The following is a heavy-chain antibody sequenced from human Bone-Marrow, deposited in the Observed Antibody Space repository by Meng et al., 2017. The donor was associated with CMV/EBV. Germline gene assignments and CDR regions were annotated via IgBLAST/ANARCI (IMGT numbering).Heavy chain of an antibody. D-gene: IGHD3-3*01. V-gene: IGHV1-69*05. J-gene: IGHJ6*02. Sequence: SVKVSCKASGGTFSSYAISWVRQAPGQGLEWMGGIIPIFGTANYAQKFQGRVTITTDESTSTAYMELSSLRSEDTAVYYCARGFSLEWLPIRMGYYYYGMDVWGQGPTVTVSS. CDR2: IIPIFGTA. CDR1: GGTFSSYA. CDR3: ARGFSLEWLPIRMGYYYYGMDV.